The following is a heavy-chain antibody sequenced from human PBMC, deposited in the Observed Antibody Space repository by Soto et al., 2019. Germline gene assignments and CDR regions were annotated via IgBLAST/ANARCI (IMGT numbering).Heavy chain of an antibody. D-gene: IGHD2-15*01. J-gene: IGHJ6*02. CDR2: ISWNSGSI. Sequence: EVQLVESGGGLVQPRRSLRLSCAASGFTFDDYAMHWVRQAPGKGLEWVSGISWNSGSIGYADSVKGRFTISRDNAKNSLYLQMNSLRAEDTSLYYCAKDKVGYCSGGSCYPLGYYGMDVWGQGTTVTVSS. CDR3: AKDKVGYCSGGSCYPLGYYGMDV. V-gene: IGHV3-9*01. CDR1: GFTFDDYA.